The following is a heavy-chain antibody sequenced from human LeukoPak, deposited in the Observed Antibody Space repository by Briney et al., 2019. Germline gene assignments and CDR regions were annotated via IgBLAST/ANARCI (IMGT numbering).Heavy chain of an antibody. Sequence: SGGSLRLSCAASGFTFSNYGMHWVRQAPGKGLEWVAGIWHDGSKKYYADSVKGRFTISRDNSKNTLYLQMNSLRAEDTAVYYCAQDSDTSGYYSYFHHWGQGTLVTVSS. CDR2: IWHDGSKK. J-gene: IGHJ1*01. CDR1: GFTFSNYG. V-gene: IGHV3-30*02. D-gene: IGHD3-22*01. CDR3: AQDSDTSGYYSYFHH.